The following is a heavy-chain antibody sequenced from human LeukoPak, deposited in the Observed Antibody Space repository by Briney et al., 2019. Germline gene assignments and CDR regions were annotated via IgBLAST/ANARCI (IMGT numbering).Heavy chain of an antibody. J-gene: IGHJ6*02. V-gene: IGHV4-31*03. D-gene: IGHD3-22*01. Sequence: YPSETPSLTCTVSGGSISSGDYYWSWIRQHPGKGLEWIGYVYYSGSTYYNPSLKSRVTISVDTSKNQFSLKLSSVTAADTAVYYCARVPASSGYLSYYYGMDVWGQGTTVTVSS. CDR3: ARVPASSGYLSYYYGMDV. CDR2: VYYSGST. CDR1: GGSISSGDYY.